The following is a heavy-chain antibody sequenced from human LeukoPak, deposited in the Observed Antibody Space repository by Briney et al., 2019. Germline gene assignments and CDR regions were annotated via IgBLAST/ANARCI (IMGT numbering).Heavy chain of an antibody. Sequence: GGSLRLSCAASGFTFRNYGMHWVRQAPGKGLEWVAVISYDGSNKYYADSVKGRFTISRDNSRNTLYIQMNSLRTEDTAVYYCAKAPETYDYYYYMDVWGKGTTVTVSS. CDR3: AKAPETYDYYYYMDV. CDR2: ISYDGSNK. J-gene: IGHJ6*03. V-gene: IGHV3-30*18. CDR1: GFTFRNYG.